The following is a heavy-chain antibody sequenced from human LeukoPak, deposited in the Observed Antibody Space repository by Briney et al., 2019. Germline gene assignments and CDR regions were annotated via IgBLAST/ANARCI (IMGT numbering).Heavy chain of an antibody. CDR1: GFTFSSYW. D-gene: IGHD6-19*01. Sequence: GGSLRLSCAASGFTFSSYWMSWVRQAPGKGLEWVSYISSSGSTIYYADSVKGRFTISRDNAKNSLYLQMNSLRAEDTAVYYCARRGRIAVALIDYWGQGTLVTVSS. CDR3: ARRGRIAVALIDY. J-gene: IGHJ4*02. V-gene: IGHV3-48*04. CDR2: ISSSGSTI.